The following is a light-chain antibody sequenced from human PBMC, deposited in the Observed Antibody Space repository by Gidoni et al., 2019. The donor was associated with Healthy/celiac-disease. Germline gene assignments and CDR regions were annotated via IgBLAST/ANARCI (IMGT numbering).Light chain of an antibody. CDR3: QQYDNLQLT. Sequence: IQMTQSPSSLSASVGDRVTITCQASQDISNYLNWYQQKPGKAPKLLIYDASNVETGVPSRFSGSGSGTDFTFTISSLQPEDIATYYCQQYDNLQLTFGGGTKVEIK. J-gene: IGKJ4*01. CDR2: DAS. V-gene: IGKV1-33*01. CDR1: QDISNY.